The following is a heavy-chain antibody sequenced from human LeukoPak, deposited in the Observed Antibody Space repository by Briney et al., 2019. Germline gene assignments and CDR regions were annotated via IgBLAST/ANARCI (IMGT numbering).Heavy chain of an antibody. J-gene: IGHJ4*02. CDR3: TRDKDWSYDY. Sequence: GGSLRLSCTASGFTFGDHGMGWVRQAPEKGLERVGFIRRKVYGGTTEYAASVSGRFSISRDDSKSIAYLEMNSLKTEDTAVYYCTRDKDWSYDYWGQGTLVTVSS. D-gene: IGHD3/OR15-3a*01. CDR2: IRRKVYGGTT. V-gene: IGHV3-49*04. CDR1: GFTFGDHG.